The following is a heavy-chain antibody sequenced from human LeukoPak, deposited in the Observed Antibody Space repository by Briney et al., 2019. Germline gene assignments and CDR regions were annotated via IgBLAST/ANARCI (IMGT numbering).Heavy chain of an antibody. CDR1: GFTFSSYA. J-gene: IGHJ4*02. Sequence: PGGSLRLSCAASGFTFSSYAMHWVRQAPGKGLEWVAVISYDGSNKYYADSVKGRFTISRDNSKNTLYLQMNSLRAEDTAVYYCARDKDGYNPPLGYWGQGTLVTVSS. CDR2: ISYDGSNK. D-gene: IGHD5-24*01. CDR3: ARDKDGYNPPLGY. V-gene: IGHV3-30*04.